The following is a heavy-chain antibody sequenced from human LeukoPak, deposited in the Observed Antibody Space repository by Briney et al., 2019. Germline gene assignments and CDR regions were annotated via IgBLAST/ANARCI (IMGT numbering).Heavy chain of an antibody. CDR1: GLTFDDYA. D-gene: IGHD3-3*01. V-gene: IGHV3-43D*03. Sequence: GGSLRLSCAASGLTFDDYAMHWVRQAPGKGLEWVSLISWDGGSTYYADSVKGRFTISRDNSKNSRYLQMNSLRAEDTALYYCAKDRGFGVVTQDFDYWGQGTLVTVSS. CDR3: AKDRGFGVVTQDFDY. J-gene: IGHJ4*02. CDR2: ISWDGGST.